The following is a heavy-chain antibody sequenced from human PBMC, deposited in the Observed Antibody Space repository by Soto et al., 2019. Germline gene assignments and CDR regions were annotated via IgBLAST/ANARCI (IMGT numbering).Heavy chain of an antibody. D-gene: IGHD5-12*01. CDR1: GGSFSGYY. Sequence: SETLSLTCAVYGGSFSGYYWSWIRQPPGKGLEWIGEINHSGSTNYNPSLKSRVTISVDTSKNQFSLKLSSVTAADTAVYYCVRVSGYDLDGFDYWGQGTLVTVSS. V-gene: IGHV4-34*01. CDR3: VRVSGYDLDGFDY. J-gene: IGHJ4*02. CDR2: INHSGST.